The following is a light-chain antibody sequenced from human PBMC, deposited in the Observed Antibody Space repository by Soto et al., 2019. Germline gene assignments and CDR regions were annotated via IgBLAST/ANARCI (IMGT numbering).Light chain of an antibody. V-gene: IGLV2-8*01. Sequence: QSALTQPPSASGSPGQSGTISCTGTSSDVGGYNYVSWYQQHPGKAPKFLIFEVSRRPSGVPDRFSGSKSGNTASLTVSGLQADDEADYYCSPYAGSNNPVIFGGGTKLTVL. CDR2: EVS. J-gene: IGLJ2*01. CDR3: SPYAGSNNPVI. CDR1: SSDVGGYNY.